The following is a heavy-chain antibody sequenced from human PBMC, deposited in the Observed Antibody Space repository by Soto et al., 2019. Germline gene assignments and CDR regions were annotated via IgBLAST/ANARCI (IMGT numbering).Heavy chain of an antibody. Sequence: GGSLRLSCAASGFTFSSYAMHWVRQAPGKGLEWVAVISYDGSNKYYADSVKGRFTISRDNSKNTLYLQMNSLRAEDTAVYYCATGVSYSSSWYRYYYYGMDVWGQGTTVTVSS. CDR2: ISYDGSNK. J-gene: IGHJ6*02. D-gene: IGHD6-13*01. CDR3: ATGVSYSSSWYRYYYYGMDV. V-gene: IGHV3-30-3*01. CDR1: GFTFSSYA.